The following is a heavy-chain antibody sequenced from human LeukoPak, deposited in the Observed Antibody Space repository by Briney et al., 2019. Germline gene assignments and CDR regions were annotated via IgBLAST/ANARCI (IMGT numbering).Heavy chain of an antibody. Sequence: SATLSLTCAVYGGSFSGYYRSWIRPPPGKGLEWIGEINHSGSTNYNPSLKSRVTISVDTSKNQFSLKLSSVTAADTAVYYCARGHAMTMWGQGTLVTVSS. CDR3: ARGHAMTM. V-gene: IGHV4-34*01. CDR1: GGSFSGYY. J-gene: IGHJ4*02. D-gene: IGHD3-3*01. CDR2: INHSGST.